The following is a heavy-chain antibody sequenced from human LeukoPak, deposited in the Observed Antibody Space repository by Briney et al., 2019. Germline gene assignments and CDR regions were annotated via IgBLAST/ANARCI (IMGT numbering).Heavy chain of an antibody. Sequence: GGSLRLSCAASGFTFSSYWMSWVRQAPGKGLEWVAVISYDGSNKYYADSVKGRFTISRDNSKNTLYLQMNSLRAEDTAVYYCAKDLGVPAATNAFDIWGQGTMVTVSS. CDR1: GFTFSSYW. CDR3: AKDLGVPAATNAFDI. V-gene: IGHV3-30*18. J-gene: IGHJ3*02. CDR2: ISYDGSNK. D-gene: IGHD2-2*01.